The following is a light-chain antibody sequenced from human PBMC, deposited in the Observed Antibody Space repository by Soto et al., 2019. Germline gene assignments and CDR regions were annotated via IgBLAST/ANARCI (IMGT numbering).Light chain of an antibody. V-gene: IGKV1-39*01. J-gene: IGKJ1*01. Sequence: DIQVTQSPSSLSASVGDRVTITCRASQSIFNYLNWYQQKPGKAPKLLIYAASSLQSGVPSRFSGGGAGTDFTLTISSLQPEDFATYYCQQSYISPWTFGLGTKVEIK. CDR3: QQSYISPWT. CDR2: AAS. CDR1: QSIFNY.